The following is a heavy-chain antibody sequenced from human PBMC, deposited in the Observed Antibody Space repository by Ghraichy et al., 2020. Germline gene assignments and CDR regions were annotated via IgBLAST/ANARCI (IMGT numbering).Heavy chain of an antibody. CDR2: INSDESST. D-gene: IGHD3-16*01. CDR1: GFTLSSSW. J-gene: IGHJ5*02. CDR3: VRAVSDYFVP. Sequence: LSLTCAASGFTLSSSWMHWVRQVPGKGLVWVSRINSDESSTTYADSVKGRFTISRDNTKNTLYLQMDSLRAEDTALYYCVRAVSDYFVPWGQGTLVTVSS. V-gene: IGHV3-74*01.